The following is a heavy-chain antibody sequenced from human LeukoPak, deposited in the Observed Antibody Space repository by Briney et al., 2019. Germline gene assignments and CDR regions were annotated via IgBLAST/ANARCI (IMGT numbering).Heavy chain of an antibody. J-gene: IGHJ4*02. CDR2: ISAYNGNT. CDR3: ARAGYCSGGRCYPGATDY. CDR1: GYTFTSCG. D-gene: IGHD2-15*01. V-gene: IGHV1-18*01. Sequence: ASVTVSCKASGYTFTSCGISWVRQAPGQGLEWMGWISAYNGNTNYAQKLQGRVTMTTDTSTSTAYMELRSLRSDDTAVDYCARAGYCSGGRCYPGATDYWGQGTLVTVSS.